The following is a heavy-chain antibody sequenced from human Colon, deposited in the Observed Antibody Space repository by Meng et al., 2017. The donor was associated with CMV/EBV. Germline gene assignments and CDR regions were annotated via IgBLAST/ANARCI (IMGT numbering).Heavy chain of an antibody. CDR1: GFTFSNYS. J-gene: IGHJ6*02. Sequence: GGSLRLSCVVSGFTFSNYSMSWVRQAPGKGLEWVSSISSSTSDIYYAESVKGRFTISRDNVKNSLYLQMNSLAADDTATYYCARAICSGTFYYFSSGMGVWGQGTTVTVSS. CDR3: ARAICSGTFYYFSSGMGV. V-gene: IGHV3-21*01. CDR2: ISSSTSDI. D-gene: IGHD2-2*01.